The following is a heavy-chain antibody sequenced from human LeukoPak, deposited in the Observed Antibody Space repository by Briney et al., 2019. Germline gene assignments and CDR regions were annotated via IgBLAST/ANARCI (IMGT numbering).Heavy chain of an antibody. CDR1: GYSFTSYW. Sequence: GESLKISCKGSGYSFTSYWIGWVRQMPGEGLEWMGIIYSGDSDTRYNPSFKAHVTISAAKSIRTAYLQWSSLKASDTAIYYCARHGCSGGSCPFDYWGQGTLVTVSS. V-gene: IGHV5-51*01. CDR3: ARHGCSGGSCPFDY. D-gene: IGHD2-15*01. CDR2: IYSGDSDT. J-gene: IGHJ4*02.